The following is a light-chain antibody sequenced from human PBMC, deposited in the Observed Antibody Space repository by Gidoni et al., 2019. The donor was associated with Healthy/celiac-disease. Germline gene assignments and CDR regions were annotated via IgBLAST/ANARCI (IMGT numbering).Light chain of an antibody. CDR1: HSVSSN. J-gene: IGKJ2*01. Sequence: EIVMTQSPATLSVSPGERATLSCRASHSVSSNLAWYQQKPGQAPMLLIYGASTRATGIPARFSGSGSGTEFTLTISRLHSEDFAVYYCQQYNTWPPYTFGQGTKLEIK. CDR2: GAS. V-gene: IGKV3-15*01. CDR3: QQYNTWPPYT.